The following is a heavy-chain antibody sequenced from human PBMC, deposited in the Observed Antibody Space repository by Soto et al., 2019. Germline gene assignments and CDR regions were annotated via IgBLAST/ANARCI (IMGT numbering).Heavy chain of an antibody. CDR1: GFSFSSYA. CDR2: ISHDGINK. Sequence: QVRLVESGGGVVQPGRSLRLSCTASGFSFSSYAMYWFRQPPGKGLEWVAVISHDGINKHYADSVKGRVTVSRDNSNHSLDLQLNRMRGEDTAMYYCARDTYSSDYFVKWFVPWGQGTLVTVSS. J-gene: IGHJ5*02. CDR3: ARDTYSSDYFVKWFVP. V-gene: IGHV3-30-3*01. D-gene: IGHD6-19*01.